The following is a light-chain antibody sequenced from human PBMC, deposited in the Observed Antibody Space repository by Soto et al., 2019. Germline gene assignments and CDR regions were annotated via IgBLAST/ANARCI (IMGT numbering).Light chain of an antibody. CDR1: ISDIGSYHY. Sequence: QAVLTQPASVSGSLGQSITISCTGTISDIGSYHYVSWYQHHPGKAPKLIIYEVTNRPSGFSNRFSGSKSGNTASLTISGLQAEDEADYYCSSYTTTSTTFGGGTQLTVL. CDR3: SSYTTTSTT. V-gene: IGLV2-14*01. CDR2: EVT. J-gene: IGLJ3*02.